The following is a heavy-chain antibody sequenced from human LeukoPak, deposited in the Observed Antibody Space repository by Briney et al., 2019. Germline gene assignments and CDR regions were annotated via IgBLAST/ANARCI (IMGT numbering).Heavy chain of an antibody. CDR1: GFIFSHYG. CDR2: IQNDASTE. V-gene: IGHV3-33*05. D-gene: IGHD2-21*01. CDR3: ARELSQIVWGGLDY. Sequence: GGSLRLSCAASGFIFSHYGMHWVRQAPGKGLEWVAVIQNDASTENFADSVKGRFTISRDNSKNTVFLQMNSLRVEDTAVYYYARELSQIVWGGLDYGGQGTLVSVSS. J-gene: IGHJ4*02.